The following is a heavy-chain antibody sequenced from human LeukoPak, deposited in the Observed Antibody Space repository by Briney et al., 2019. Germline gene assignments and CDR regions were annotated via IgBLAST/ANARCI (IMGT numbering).Heavy chain of an antibody. CDR3: ARSPTSAAYYYYGMDV. CDR2: ISSSSSTI. D-gene: IGHD1-26*01. V-gene: IGHV3-48*02. CDR1: GLTFRNTA. Sequence: GGSLRLSCAASGLTFRNTAMSWVRQAPGKGLEWVSYISSSSSTIYYADSVKGRFTISRDNAKNSLYLQMNSLRDEDTAVYYCARSPTSAAYYYYGMDVWGQGTTVTVSS. J-gene: IGHJ6*02.